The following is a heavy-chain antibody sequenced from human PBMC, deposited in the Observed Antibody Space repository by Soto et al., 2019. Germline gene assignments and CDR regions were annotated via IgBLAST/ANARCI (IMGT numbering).Heavy chain of an antibody. Sequence: QVQLVQSGAEVKKPGASVKVSCKASGYTFTSYYMHWVRQAPGQGLEWMGIINPSGGSTSYAQKYQGRVTMTRDTSTSTVYMELSSLRSEDTAVYYCATNTYDVWSGFPSLYYYYMDVWGKGTTVTVSS. V-gene: IGHV1-46*03. CDR2: INPSGGST. J-gene: IGHJ6*03. CDR3: ATNTYDVWSGFPSLYYYYMDV. CDR1: GYTFTSYY. D-gene: IGHD3-3*01.